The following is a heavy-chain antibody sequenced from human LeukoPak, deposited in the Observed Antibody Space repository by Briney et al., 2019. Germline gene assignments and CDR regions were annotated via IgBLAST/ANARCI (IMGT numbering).Heavy chain of an antibody. D-gene: IGHD1-26*01. Sequence: GGSLRLSCAASGFTFSSYGMHWVRQAPGKGLEWVAVIWYDGSNKYYADSVKGRFTISRDNSKNTLYLQMNSLRAEDTAVYYCARDPGLIVGATTGWYFDLWGRGTLVTVSS. CDR2: IWYDGSNK. CDR3: ARDPGLIVGATTGWYFDL. CDR1: GFTFSSYG. J-gene: IGHJ2*01. V-gene: IGHV3-33*01.